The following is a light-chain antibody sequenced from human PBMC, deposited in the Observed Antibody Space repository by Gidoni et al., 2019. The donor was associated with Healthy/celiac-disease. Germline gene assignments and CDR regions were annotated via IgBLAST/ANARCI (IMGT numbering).Light chain of an antibody. CDR3: QQYGSSRRT. CDR2: GAS. CDR1: QSVSSSY. V-gene: IGKV3-20*01. Sequence: EIVLTQSTGTLSLSPGERATLSCRASQSVSSSYLAWYQQEPGPVPRLLIYGASSRATGIPDMFSGSGSGTDFTLTISRLEPEDFAVYYCQQYGSSRRTFGGGTKVEIK. J-gene: IGKJ4*01.